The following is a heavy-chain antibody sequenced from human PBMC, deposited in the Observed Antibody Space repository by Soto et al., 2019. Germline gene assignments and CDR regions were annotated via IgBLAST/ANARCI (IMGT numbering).Heavy chain of an antibody. Sequence: ASVKVSCKVSGYTLTELSMHWVRQAPGKGLEWMGGFDPGDGETIYAQKFQGRVTMTEDTSTDTAYMELSSLRSEDTAVYYCATSPMVRGVILDYYYGMDVWGQGTTVTVSS. CDR3: ATSPMVRGVILDYYYGMDV. CDR2: FDPGDGET. D-gene: IGHD3-10*01. V-gene: IGHV1-24*01. J-gene: IGHJ6*02. CDR1: GYTLTELS.